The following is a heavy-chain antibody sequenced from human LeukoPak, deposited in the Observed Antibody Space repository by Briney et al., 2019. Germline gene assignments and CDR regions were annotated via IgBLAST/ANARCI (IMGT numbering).Heavy chain of an antibody. J-gene: IGHJ4*02. CDR3: ATATSYGGIDY. D-gene: IGHD4/OR15-4a*01. Sequence: SETLSLTCTVSGGSISGTYYYWGWIRQPPGKGLEWIGSVYYSGTPYYNPSLKSRVTISVDTSKNQFSLKLTSVTAADTAVYYCATATSYGGIDYWGQGTLVTVSS. CDR1: GGSISGTYYY. V-gene: IGHV4-39*01. CDR2: VYYSGTP.